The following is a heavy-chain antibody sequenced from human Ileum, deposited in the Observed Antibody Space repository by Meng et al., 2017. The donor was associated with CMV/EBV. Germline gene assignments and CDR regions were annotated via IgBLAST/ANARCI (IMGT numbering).Heavy chain of an antibody. Sequence: QVQLVQSGAEVKKPGASVKVSCKASGKTFTDYYIHWVRQAPGQGLEWMGIINPDGGRTNYAQKFQGRVTMTRDTSTSTVYMELSSLRSEDTAVYYCAGEMVTAFDYWGQGTLVTVSS. CDR1: GKTFTDYY. CDR2: INPDGGRT. CDR3: AGEMVTAFDY. D-gene: IGHD5-18*01. V-gene: IGHV1-46*01. J-gene: IGHJ4*02.